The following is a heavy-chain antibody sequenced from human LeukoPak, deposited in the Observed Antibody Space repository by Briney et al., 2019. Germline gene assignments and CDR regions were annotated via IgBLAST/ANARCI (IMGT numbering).Heavy chain of an antibody. D-gene: IGHD2-2*02. CDR2: ITPNSGGT. CDR3: ARGFRLSAIEDWFDP. V-gene: IGHV1-2*02. Sequence: ASVKVSCKASGYTFTAYYVHWVRQAPGRGLEWMGWITPNSGGTKYAQKFQGRVTMTRDTSISTAYMELSGLRSGDTAVYYCARGFRLSAIEDWFDPWGQGTLVTVSS. CDR1: GYTFTAYY. J-gene: IGHJ5*02.